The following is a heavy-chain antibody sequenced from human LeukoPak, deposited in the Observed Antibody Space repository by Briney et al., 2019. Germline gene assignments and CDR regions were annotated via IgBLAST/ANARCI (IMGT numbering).Heavy chain of an antibody. CDR3: ARHGDYCFDL. D-gene: IGHD2-21*01. CDR2: IKQDGTSK. V-gene: IGHV3-7*02. CDR1: GFTFRRSW. J-gene: IGHJ4*02. Sequence: GGSLRLSCAASGFTFRRSWMGRVRQALGKGLEWVANIKQDGTSKYYVDSVMGRFTISRDNAENSVYLQMNSLSAGDTAVYYCARHGDYCFDLWGPGTRVTVSS.